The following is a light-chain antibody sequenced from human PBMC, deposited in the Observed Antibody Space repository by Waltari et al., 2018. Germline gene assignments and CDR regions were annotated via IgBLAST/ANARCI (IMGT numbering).Light chain of an antibody. CDR2: DVT. V-gene: IGLV2-14*03. J-gene: IGLJ2*01. Sequence: QSALTQPASVPASPGQSITISCTGSSSDVCGDNLVSWYQQHPGTAPKLMIHDVTQRPSGVSNRFSGSKSGNTASLIISGLQAEDEADYYCSSYTSSSTLIFGGGTKLTVL. CDR3: SSYTSSSTLI. CDR1: SSDVCGDNL.